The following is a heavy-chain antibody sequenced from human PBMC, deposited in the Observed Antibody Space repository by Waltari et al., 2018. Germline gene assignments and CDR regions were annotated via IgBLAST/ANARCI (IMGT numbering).Heavy chain of an antibody. CDR2: INWNGGST. CDR1: GFTVGYYG. CDR3: ARVTYDSSAYYFDY. J-gene: IGHJ4*02. D-gene: IGHD3-22*01. V-gene: IGHV3-20*04. Sequence: EVQLVESGGGVVRPGGSLRLSWAASGFTVGYYGMSWVRHAPGKGLEWVSGINWNGGSTGYADSVKGRFTISRDNAKNSLYLQMNSLRAEDTALYYCARVTYDSSAYYFDYWGQGTLVTVSS.